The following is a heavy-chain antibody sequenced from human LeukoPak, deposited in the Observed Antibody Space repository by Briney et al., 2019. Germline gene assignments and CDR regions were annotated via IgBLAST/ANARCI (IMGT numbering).Heavy chain of an antibody. D-gene: IGHD3-3*01. V-gene: IGHV3-74*01. CDR2: IKSDGNIT. J-gene: IGHJ4*02. CDR3: GRSGDFWSGSGVAY. Sequence: PGGSLRLSCAASGFTFSNYWMYWVRQAPGKGLVWVSQIKSDGNITNYADSVKGRFTISRDNAKNTLFLQMNSLRAEDTAVYYCGRSGDFWSGSGVAYWGQGTPVTVSS. CDR1: GFTFSNYW.